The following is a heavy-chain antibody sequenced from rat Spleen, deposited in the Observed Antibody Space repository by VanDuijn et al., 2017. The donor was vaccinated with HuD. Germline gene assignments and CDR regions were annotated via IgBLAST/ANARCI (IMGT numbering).Heavy chain of an antibody. D-gene: IGHD1-7*01. V-gene: IGHV2-34*01. J-gene: IGHJ4*01. CDR2: MWYDGDT. CDR1: GFSLTSYS. CDR3: ASDYGQGWVLDA. Sequence: QVQLKESGPGLVQPSETLSLTCTVSGFSLTSYSVTWVRQPSGKGPEWVGRMWYDGDTAYNLTLKSRLSISRDTSKNQVFLKMSSLQADDTGTYYCASDYGQGWVLDAWGQGASVIVSS.